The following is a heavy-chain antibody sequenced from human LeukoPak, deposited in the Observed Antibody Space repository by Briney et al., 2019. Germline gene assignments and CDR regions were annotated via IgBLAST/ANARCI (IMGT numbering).Heavy chain of an antibody. CDR1: GFTFSSYG. D-gene: IGHD2-2*01. CDR3: AKDVKRYCSSTSCPPDY. Sequence: PGRTLRRSCAASGFTFSSYGMHWVRQAPGKGLERVAFIRNDGSNKYYADSVKGRFTISRDNSKNTLYLQMNSLRAEDTAVYYCAKDVKRYCSSTSCPPDYWGQGTLVTVSS. J-gene: IGHJ4*02. V-gene: IGHV3-30*02. CDR2: IRNDGSNK.